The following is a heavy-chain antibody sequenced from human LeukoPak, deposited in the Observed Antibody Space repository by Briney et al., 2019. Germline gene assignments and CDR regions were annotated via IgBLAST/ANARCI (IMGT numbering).Heavy chain of an antibody. CDR2: FDPEDGET. Sequence: GASVKVSCMVSVTYTLIELSMHWVRQAPGKGLEWMGGFDPEDGETIYAQKFKGRVTMTEDTSTDTAYMDLSSLRSEDTAVYYCATLLGETHVFDYWGQGTLVTVSS. V-gene: IGHV1-24*01. CDR3: ATLLGETHVFDY. D-gene: IGHD1-26*01. J-gene: IGHJ4*02. CDR1: VTYTLIELS.